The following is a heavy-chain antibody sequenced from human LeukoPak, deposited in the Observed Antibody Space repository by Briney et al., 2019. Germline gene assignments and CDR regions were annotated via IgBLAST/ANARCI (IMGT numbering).Heavy chain of an antibody. D-gene: IGHD6-6*01. Sequence: PGGSLRLSCAASGFTFSSYAMSWVRQAPGKGLEWVSAIGGSGGSTYYADSVKGRFTISRDNSKNTGYLQLNSLRAEDTAVYYCAKGSRSNGYYIDYWGQGTLVTVSS. J-gene: IGHJ4*02. V-gene: IGHV3-23*01. CDR2: IGGSGGST. CDR3: AKGSRSNGYYIDY. CDR1: GFTFSSYA.